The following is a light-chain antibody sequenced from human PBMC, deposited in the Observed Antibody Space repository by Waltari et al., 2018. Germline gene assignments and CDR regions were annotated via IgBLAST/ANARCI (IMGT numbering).Light chain of an antibody. CDR3: QQSYSFPWT. CDR2: SAS. J-gene: IGKJ1*01. CDR1: QSIRGS. Sequence: DIQMTQSPSSLSASVGDRVTVTCRTSQSIRGSLSWYQQKPGKAPRLLIYSASSLESGVPSRFSGRGSGTSFTLTIDTLQPEDFATYYCQQSYSFPWTFGQGSKVEIK. V-gene: IGKV1-39*01.